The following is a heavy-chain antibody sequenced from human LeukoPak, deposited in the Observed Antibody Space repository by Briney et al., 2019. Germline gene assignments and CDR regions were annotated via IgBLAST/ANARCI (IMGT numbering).Heavy chain of an antibody. CDR3: ATDTTTYYYHY. V-gene: IGHV1-69-2*01. CDR1: GYTFTDYY. Sequence: ASVKISCKVSGYTFTDYYMHWVQQAPGKGLEWMGLVDPEDGETIYAEKFQGRVTITADASTDTAYMELSSLRSEDTAVYYCATDTTTYYYHYWGQGTLVTVSS. CDR2: VDPEDGET. J-gene: IGHJ4*02. D-gene: IGHD1-26*01.